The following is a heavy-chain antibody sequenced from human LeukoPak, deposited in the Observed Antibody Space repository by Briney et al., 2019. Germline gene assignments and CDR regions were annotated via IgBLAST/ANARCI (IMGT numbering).Heavy chain of an antibody. Sequence: ASVKVSCKASGYTFTGYYMHWVRQPPGQGLEWIGWINPNSGGTNYAQKFQGRVTMTRDTYISTAYMELSRLRSDSTAVYYCARGGGNNWNYAYYFDYWGQGTLVTVSS. J-gene: IGHJ4*02. CDR3: ARGGGNNWNYAYYFDY. D-gene: IGHD1-7*01. CDR2: INPNSGGT. CDR1: GYTFTGYY. V-gene: IGHV1-2*02.